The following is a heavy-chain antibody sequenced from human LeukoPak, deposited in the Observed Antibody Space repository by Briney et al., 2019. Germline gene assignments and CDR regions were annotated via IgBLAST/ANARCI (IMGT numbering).Heavy chain of an antibody. CDR1: GFTFSSYG. CDR3: AKDFAKGYSYGDFDY. CDR2: IRYDGSNK. V-gene: IGHV3-30*02. D-gene: IGHD5-18*01. Sequence: SGGSLRLSCAASGFTFSSYGMHWVRQAPGEGLEWVAFIRYDGSNKYYADSVKGRFTISRDNSKNTLYLQMNSLRAEDTAVYYCAKDFAKGYSYGDFDYWGQGTLVTVSS. J-gene: IGHJ4*02.